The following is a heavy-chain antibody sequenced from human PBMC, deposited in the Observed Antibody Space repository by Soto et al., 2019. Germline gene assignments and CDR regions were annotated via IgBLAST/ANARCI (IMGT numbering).Heavy chain of an antibody. CDR1: GFTFDDYT. CDR2: ISWDGVST. J-gene: IGHJ3*02. Sequence: EVQLVESGGVVVQPGGSLRLSCAASGFTFDDYTMHWVRQAPGKGLEWVSLISWDGVSTYYADSVKGRFTISRDNSKNSLYLQMNSLRTEHTALYYCVTDLPPDDFNIWGQGTMVTVSS. CDR3: VTDLPPDDFNI. V-gene: IGHV3-43*01.